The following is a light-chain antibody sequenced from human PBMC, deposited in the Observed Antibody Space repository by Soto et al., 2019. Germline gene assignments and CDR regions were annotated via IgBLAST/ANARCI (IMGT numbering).Light chain of an antibody. CDR2: STS. CDR1: SSNIGSNT. J-gene: IGLJ1*01. Sequence: QLVLTQPPSASGTPGQIVAISCSGSSSNIGSNTVTWYQQLPGTAPKLLIYSTSQRSSGVPGRFSGSKSGASASLSISGLQSEDEADYCCAAWDDRLDVYVFGTGTKLTVL. CDR3: AAWDDRLDVYV. V-gene: IGLV1-44*01.